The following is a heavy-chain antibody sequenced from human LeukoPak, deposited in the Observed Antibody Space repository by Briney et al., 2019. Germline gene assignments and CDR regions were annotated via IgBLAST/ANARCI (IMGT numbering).Heavy chain of an antibody. D-gene: IGHD3-22*01. V-gene: IGHV3-7*01. Sequence: GGSLRLSCAASGFTFSSYWMSWVRQAPGKGLEWVANIKQDGSEKYYVDSVKGRFTISRDNAKNSLYLQMNSLRAEDTAVYYCARVAYYYDSSDYYDDAFDIWGQGTMVTVSS. J-gene: IGHJ3*02. CDR3: ARVAYYYDSSDYYDDAFDI. CDR2: IKQDGSEK. CDR1: GFTFSSYW.